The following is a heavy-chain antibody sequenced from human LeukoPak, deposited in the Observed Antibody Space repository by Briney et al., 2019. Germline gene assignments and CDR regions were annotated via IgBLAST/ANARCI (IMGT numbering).Heavy chain of an antibody. CDR2: ISYDGSNK. D-gene: IGHD3-22*01. Sequence: GRSLRLSCAASGFTFSSYAMHWVRQAPGKGLEWVAVISYDGSNKYYADSVKGRFTISGDNSKNTLYLQMNSLRAEDTAVYYCARDQGYDSSGYALDYWGQGTLVTVSS. CDR3: ARDQGYDSSGYALDY. J-gene: IGHJ4*02. V-gene: IGHV3-30-3*01. CDR1: GFTFSSYA.